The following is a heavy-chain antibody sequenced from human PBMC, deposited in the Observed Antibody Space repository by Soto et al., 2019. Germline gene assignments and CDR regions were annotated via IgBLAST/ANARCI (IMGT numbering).Heavy chain of an antibody. Sequence: SETLSLTCTVSGGSISSSSYYWGWIRQPPGKGLEWIGSIYYKPSLKSRNTISVDTSKNQFSLKLSSVTAADTAVYYCARRLYYDSSGFEGGGMDVWGQGTTVT. J-gene: IGHJ6*02. V-gene: IGHV4-39*01. D-gene: IGHD3-22*01. CDR3: ARRLYYDSSGFEGGGMDV. CDR2: IY. CDR1: GGSISSSSYY.